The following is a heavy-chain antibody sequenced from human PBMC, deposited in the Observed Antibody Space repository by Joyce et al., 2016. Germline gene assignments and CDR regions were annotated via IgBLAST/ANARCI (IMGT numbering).Heavy chain of an antibody. J-gene: IGHJ4*02. CDR1: GFTFDDYA. CDR2: ISWDGNSP. CDR3: ENDVGDCGNNCYVDE. Sequence: EVQLVESGGVVVQPGGSLRLSCAASGFTFDDYAMVWVRQAPGKGLEGVSLISWDGNSPYYADSVNGRFTTSRYNSKNSLYLQMNGLRTEDTAFYYCENDVGDCGNNCYVDEWGQGTLVTVSS. D-gene: IGHD2-21*01. V-gene: IGHV3-43*01.